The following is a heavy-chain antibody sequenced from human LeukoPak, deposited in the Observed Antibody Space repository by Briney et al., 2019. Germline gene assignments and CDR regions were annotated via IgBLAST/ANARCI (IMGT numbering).Heavy chain of an antibody. V-gene: IGHV3-23*01. J-gene: IGHJ4*02. CDR3: ASPWSSGWTGYFDY. D-gene: IGHD6-19*01. CDR1: GFTFSSYA. CDR2: ISGSGGST. Sequence: PGGSLRLSCAASGFTFSSYAMSWVRQASGKGLEWVSAISGSGGSTYYADSVKGRFTISRDNSKNTLYLQMNSLRAEDTAVYYCASPWSSGWTGYFDYWGQGTLVTVSS.